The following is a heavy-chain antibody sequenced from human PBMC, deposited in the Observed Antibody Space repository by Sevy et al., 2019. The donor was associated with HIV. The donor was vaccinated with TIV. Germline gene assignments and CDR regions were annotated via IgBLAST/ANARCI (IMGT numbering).Heavy chain of an antibody. CDR2: IYYSGRT. Sequence: SETLSLTCSVSGVSISGYYWTWIRQTPGKGLEWIGYIYYSGRTSYNPSIQGRVAISSDTSKNQFSLKLSSVTAADTAVYYCARALAEYYYAMDVWGQGTTVTVSS. CDR3: ARALAEYYYAMDV. J-gene: IGHJ6*02. CDR1: GVSISGYY. V-gene: IGHV4-59*01.